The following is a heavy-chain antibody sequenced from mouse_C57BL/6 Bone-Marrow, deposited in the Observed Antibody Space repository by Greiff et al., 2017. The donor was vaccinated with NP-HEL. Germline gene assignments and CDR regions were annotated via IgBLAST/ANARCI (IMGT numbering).Heavy chain of an antibody. J-gene: IGHJ2*01. CDR2: IDPSDSYT. D-gene: IGHD3-2*02. CDR3: ARCWRTAQGFDY. V-gene: IGHV1-69*01. CDR1: GYTFTSYW. Sequence: QVQLQQPGAELVMPGASVKLSCKASGYTFTSYWMHWVKQRPGQGLEWIGEIDPSDSYTNYNQKFKGKSTLTVDKSSSTAYMQLSSLTSEDSAVYYCARCWRTAQGFDYWGQGTTLTVSS.